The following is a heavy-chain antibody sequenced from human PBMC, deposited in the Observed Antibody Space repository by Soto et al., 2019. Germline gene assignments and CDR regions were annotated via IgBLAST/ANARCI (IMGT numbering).Heavy chain of an antibody. Sequence: QVQLVQSGAEVKKPGSSVKVSCKGSGDTFSIYAINWVRQAPGRGLEWMGGIIPMIGTPEYPQKFQGRVTITADESTSTAYMDLRRLRSEDTAIYYCARGPSGGAAIDYLDHWGQGTLVTVSS. CDR2: IIPMIGTP. D-gene: IGHD2-2*01. CDR1: GDTFSIYA. V-gene: IGHV1-69*12. J-gene: IGHJ4*02. CDR3: ARGPSGGAAIDYLDH.